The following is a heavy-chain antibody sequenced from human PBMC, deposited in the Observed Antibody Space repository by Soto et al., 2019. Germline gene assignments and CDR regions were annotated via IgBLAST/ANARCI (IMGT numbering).Heavy chain of an antibody. D-gene: IGHD3-10*01. J-gene: IGHJ4*02. CDR2: IYYSGST. V-gene: IGHV4-39*01. CDR1: GVSISSSSYY. CDR3: ARAITMVRGVRIRPYYFDY. Sequence: PSETLSLTCTVSGVSISSSSYYWGWILQPPGKGLEWIGSIYYSGSTYYNPSLKSRVTISVDTSKNQFSLKLSSVTAADTAVYYCARAITMVRGVRIRPYYFDYWGQGTLVTVSS.